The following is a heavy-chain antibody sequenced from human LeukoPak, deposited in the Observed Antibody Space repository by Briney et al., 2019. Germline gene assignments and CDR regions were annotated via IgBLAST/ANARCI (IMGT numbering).Heavy chain of an antibody. D-gene: IGHD2-15*01. CDR3: AKIRGGSWNAFDI. CDR2: ISGSGGST. V-gene: IGHV3-23*01. J-gene: IGHJ3*02. CDR1: GLTFSSYA. Sequence: GGSLRLSCAASGLTFSSYAMSWVRQAPGKGLEWVSAISGSGGSTYYADSVKGRFTISRDNSKNTLYLQMNSLRAEDTAVYYCAKIRGGSWNAFDIWDLGTMVTVSS.